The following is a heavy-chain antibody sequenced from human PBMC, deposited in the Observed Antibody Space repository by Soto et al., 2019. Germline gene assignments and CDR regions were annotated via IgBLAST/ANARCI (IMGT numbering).Heavy chain of an antibody. V-gene: IGHV3-72*01. J-gene: IGHJ5*02. CDR1: GFTFSDHY. Sequence: EMQLVESGGGLVQPGGSLRLSCAASGFTFSDHYMDWVRQAPGKGLEWVGRIRNKANSYATEYASSVKGRLTISRDDSINSPYLQMNTVRTEDAAFHYCGRSPLVAGASAPRGSFDPWGQGTMVTFSS. D-gene: IGHD2-2*01. CDR3: GRSPLVAGASAPRGSFDP. CDR2: IRNKANSYAT.